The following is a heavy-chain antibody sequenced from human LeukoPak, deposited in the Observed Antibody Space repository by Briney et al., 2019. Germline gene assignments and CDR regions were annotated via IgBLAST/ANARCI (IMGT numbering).Heavy chain of an antibody. CDR3: ARDGYNENEYYFDY. CDR2: IYTSGST. D-gene: IGHD5-24*01. V-gene: IGHV4-61*02. J-gene: IGHJ4*02. CDR1: GGSITSGSYY. Sequence: PSETLSLTCIVSGGSITSGSYYWSWIRQPAGKGLEWIGRIYTSGSTNYNPSPKSRVTISVDTSKTPVSLKLSSVTAADTAVYYCARDGYNENEYYFDYWGQGTLVTVSS.